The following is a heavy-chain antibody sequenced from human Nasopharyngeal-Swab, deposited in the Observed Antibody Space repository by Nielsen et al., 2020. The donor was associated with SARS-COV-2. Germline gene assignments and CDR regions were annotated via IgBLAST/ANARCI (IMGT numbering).Heavy chain of an antibody. D-gene: IGHD4-11*01. CDR2: IYYSGSS. CDR3: ARLRATVTTSYYYYYYMDV. V-gene: IGHV4-39*01. Sequence: PAQGLVGLGSIYYSGSSYYTPSLESRVTISVDTSKNQFSLKLSSVTAADTAVYYCARLRATVTTSYYYYYYMDVWGKGTTVTVSS. J-gene: IGHJ6*03.